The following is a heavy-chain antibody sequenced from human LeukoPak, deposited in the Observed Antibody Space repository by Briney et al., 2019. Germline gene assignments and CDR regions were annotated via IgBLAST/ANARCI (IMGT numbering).Heavy chain of an antibody. Sequence: PGGSLRLSCAASGFTFSSYEMNWVRQAPGKGLEWVSYISSSGSTIYYADSVKGRFTISRDNAKNSLYLQMNSLRAEDTAVYYCAIFISYYDSSGYQTFDYWGQGTLVTVSS. CDR2: ISSSGSTI. CDR1: GFTFSSYE. D-gene: IGHD3-22*01. CDR3: AIFISYYDSSGYQTFDY. V-gene: IGHV3-48*03. J-gene: IGHJ4*02.